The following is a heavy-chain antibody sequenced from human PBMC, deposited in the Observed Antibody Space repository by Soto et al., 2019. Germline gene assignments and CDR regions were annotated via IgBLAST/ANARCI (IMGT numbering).Heavy chain of an antibody. CDR2: ISSSSSTI. Sequence: WVSLRLSCAASGFTFSSYSMNWVRQAPGKGLEWVSYISSSSSTIYYADSVKGRFTISRDNAKNSLYLQMNSLRAEDTAVYYCARAVSSGYYPKDDYWGQGTLVTVSS. CDR3: ARAVSSGYYPKDDY. CDR1: GFTFSSYS. V-gene: IGHV3-48*04. J-gene: IGHJ4*02. D-gene: IGHD3-22*01.